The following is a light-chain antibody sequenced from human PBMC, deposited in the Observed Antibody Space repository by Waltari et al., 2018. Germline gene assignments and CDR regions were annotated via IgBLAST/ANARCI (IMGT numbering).Light chain of an antibody. Sequence: DIVVTQSPASLAVSLGERATINCKSSQSVLYRSNNKNYLDWYQQKPGQPPKLLIYWASTRESGVPDRFSGSGSGTDFTLTISSLQAEDVAVYYCQQYYSTIFTFGPGTKVDIK. CDR2: WAS. CDR3: QQYYSTIFT. V-gene: IGKV4-1*01. J-gene: IGKJ3*01. CDR1: QSVLYRSNNKNY.